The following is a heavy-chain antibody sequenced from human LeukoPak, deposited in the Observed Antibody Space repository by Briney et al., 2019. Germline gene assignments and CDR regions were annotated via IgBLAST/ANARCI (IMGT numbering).Heavy chain of an antibody. V-gene: IGHV3-30*02. CDR2: AEHHGSKK. CDR1: GFTFSSYG. J-gene: IGHJ6*02. D-gene: IGHD3-10*01. CDR3: AKGHYGSGSYFLNGYYYGMDV. Sequence: GGSLRLSCAASGFTFSSYGMHWVRQAPGKGLEWVAFAEHHGSKKYYADSMKGRFTISRDNSKNTLYLQMNSLRAEDTALYYCAKGHYGSGSYFLNGYYYGMDVWGQGTTVTVSS.